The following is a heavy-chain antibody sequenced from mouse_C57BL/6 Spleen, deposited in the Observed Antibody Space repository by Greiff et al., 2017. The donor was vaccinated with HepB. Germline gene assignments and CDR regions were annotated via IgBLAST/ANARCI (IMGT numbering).Heavy chain of an antibody. D-gene: IGHD1-1*02. Sequence: EVQGVESGGGLVKPGGSLKLSCAASGFTFSSYAMSWVRQTPEKRLEWVATISDGGSYTYYPDNVKGRFTISRDNAKNNLYLQMSHLKSEDTAMYYCAREGGYRYFDVWGTGTTVTVSS. J-gene: IGHJ1*03. V-gene: IGHV5-4*01. CDR3: AREGGYRYFDV. CDR1: GFTFSSYA. CDR2: ISDGGSYT.